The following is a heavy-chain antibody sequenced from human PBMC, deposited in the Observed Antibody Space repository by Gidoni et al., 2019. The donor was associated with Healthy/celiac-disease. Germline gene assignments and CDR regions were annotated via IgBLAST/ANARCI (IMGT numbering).Heavy chain of an antibody. CDR1: GGSIRSYY. Sequence: QVQLQESGPGLVKHSATLSLTCTVPGGSIRSYYWSWIRQPPGKGLAWIWYIYYSGSANYNPSLNSRVPISVDTSKNQFSLKLSSVTAADTAVYYCARGEWLFGVDYYYYMDVWGKGTTFTVSS. J-gene: IGHJ6*03. CDR3: ARGEWLFGVDYYYYMDV. V-gene: IGHV4-59*01. D-gene: IGHD3-10*02. CDR2: IYYSGSA.